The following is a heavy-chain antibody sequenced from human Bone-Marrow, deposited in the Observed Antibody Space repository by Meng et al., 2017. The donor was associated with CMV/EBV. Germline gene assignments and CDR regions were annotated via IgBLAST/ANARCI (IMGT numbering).Heavy chain of an antibody. V-gene: IGHV3-11*04. J-gene: IGHJ4*02. CDR1: GLTFSDYY. D-gene: IGHD2-21*01. CDR3: ATQPYCGDECYFDF. CDR2: ISRSGSTI. Sequence: GESLKISCAASGLTFSDYYMSWIRQAPGKGLEWISYISRSGSTIYYADSVMGRFTISRDSAKTSLFLQMNSLRAEDTAVYYGATQPYCGDECYFDFCGQGTLVTVSS.